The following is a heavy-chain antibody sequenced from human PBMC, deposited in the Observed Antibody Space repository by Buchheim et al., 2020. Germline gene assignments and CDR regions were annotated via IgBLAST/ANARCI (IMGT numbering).Heavy chain of an antibody. D-gene: IGHD3-3*01. V-gene: IGHV3-30*18. Sequence: QVQLVESGGGVVQPGRSLRLSCAASGFTFSSYGMHWVRQAPGKGLEWVAVISYDGSNKYYADSVKGRFTISRDNSKNTLYLQMNSLRAEDTAVYYCAKGYVLEWFFRDYFDYWGQGTL. CDR2: ISYDGSNK. CDR3: AKGYVLEWFFRDYFDY. J-gene: IGHJ4*02. CDR1: GFTFSSYG.